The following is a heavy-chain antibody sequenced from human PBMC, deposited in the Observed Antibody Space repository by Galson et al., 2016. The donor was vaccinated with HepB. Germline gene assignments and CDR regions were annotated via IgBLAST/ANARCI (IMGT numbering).Heavy chain of an antibody. CDR2: INSDGSST. D-gene: IGHD3-22*01. V-gene: IGHV3-74*01. J-gene: IGHJ3*02. CDR3: ARDRYYANAFDI. Sequence: SLRLSCAASGFTFRSYWMHWVRQGPGKGLVWVSRINSDGSSTRYADSVKGRFTISRDNAKNTLYLQMNSLRAGDTAVYYCARDRYYANAFDIWGQGTMVTVAS. CDR1: GFTFRSYW.